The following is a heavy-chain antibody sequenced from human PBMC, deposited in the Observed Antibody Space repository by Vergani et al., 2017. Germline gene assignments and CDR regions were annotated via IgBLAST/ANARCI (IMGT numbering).Heavy chain of an antibody. J-gene: IGHJ4*02. Sequence: QVQLQQWGAGLVKPSQTLSLTCTVSGGSISSGSYYWGWIRQPPGKGLEWIGSIYHSGSTYYNPSLKSRVTISVDTSKNQFSLKLSSVTAADTAVYYCARIGPVAGKDYWGQGTLVTVSS. CDR1: GGSISSGSYY. V-gene: IGHV4-39*07. CDR3: ARIGPVAGKDY. CDR2: IYHSGST. D-gene: IGHD6-19*01.